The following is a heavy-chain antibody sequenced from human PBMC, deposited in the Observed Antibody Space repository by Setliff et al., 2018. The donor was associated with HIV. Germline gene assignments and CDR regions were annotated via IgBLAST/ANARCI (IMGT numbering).Heavy chain of an antibody. CDR2: IRPSGGT. V-gene: IGHV4-34*01. Sequence: SETLSLTCAVYGGSFSDYFWTWIRQPPGKGRGWIGKIRPSGGTNYNPSLKSRVTLSADTSKNQLSLSLTSVTAADTAVYYCARVRLTMIMMVDYFDQWGQGTLVTVSS. J-gene: IGHJ4*02. D-gene: IGHD3-22*01. CDR3: ARVRLTMIMMVDYFDQ. CDR1: GGSFSDYF.